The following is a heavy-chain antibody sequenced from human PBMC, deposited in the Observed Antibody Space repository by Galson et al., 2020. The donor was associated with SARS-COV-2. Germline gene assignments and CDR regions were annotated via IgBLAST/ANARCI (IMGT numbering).Heavy chain of an antibody. J-gene: IGHJ4*02. CDR2: ISHNGRSK. CDR1: ELIFNNYD. V-gene: IGHV3-30*18. Sequence: GGSLRLSCAVSELIFNNYDINWVRQAPGKGLEWVSMISHNGRSKIYVDSVKGRFTISRDNSRNTVYLQMNSLRPEDTAVYFCAKLYGGKVPDDYWGQGTLVTVSS. D-gene: IGHD3-16*01. CDR3: AKLYGGKVPDDY.